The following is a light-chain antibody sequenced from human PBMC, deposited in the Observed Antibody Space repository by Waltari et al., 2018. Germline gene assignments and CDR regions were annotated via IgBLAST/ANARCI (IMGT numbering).Light chain of an antibody. CDR3: QQADSFPLT. CDR2: AAS. V-gene: IGKV1-9*01. Sequence: QLTQSPSSLSASVGDRVTITCRASQGISSFLAWYHQKAGKAPKLLIYAASTLQSGVPSRFSGSGSGTDFTLTISSLQPEDFATYYCQQADSFPLTFGGGTKVEIK. CDR1: QGISSF. J-gene: IGKJ4*01.